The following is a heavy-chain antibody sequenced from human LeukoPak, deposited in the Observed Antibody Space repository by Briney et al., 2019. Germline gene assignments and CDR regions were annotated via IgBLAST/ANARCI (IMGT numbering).Heavy chain of an antibody. J-gene: IGHJ4*02. V-gene: IGHV3-23*01. CDR1: GFTFSSYA. Sequence: GGSLRLSCAASGFTFSSYAMSWVRQAPGKGLEWVSAISGSGGSTYYADSVKGRFTISRDNSKNPLYLQMNSLRAEDTAVYYCAKAPDYSGSSLFDYWGQGTLVTVSS. CDR3: AKAPDYSGSSLFDY. D-gene: IGHD1-26*01. CDR2: ISGSGGST.